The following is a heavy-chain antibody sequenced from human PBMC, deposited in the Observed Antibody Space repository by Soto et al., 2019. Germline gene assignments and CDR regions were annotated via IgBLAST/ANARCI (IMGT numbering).Heavy chain of an antibody. CDR2: IYHSGST. V-gene: IGHV4-39*01. J-gene: IGHJ5*02. CDR1: GDSISKTTSY. CDR3: ARRVGSCSGTSCNGWFDP. Sequence: SETLSLTCSVSGDSISKTTSYWGWIRQTPGKGLEWIGTIYHSGSTYYNPSLISRVTLSIDNSKNQFSLKLNSVTAADTAVYYCARRVGSCSGTSCNGWFDPWGQGTLVTVSS. D-gene: IGHD2-2*01.